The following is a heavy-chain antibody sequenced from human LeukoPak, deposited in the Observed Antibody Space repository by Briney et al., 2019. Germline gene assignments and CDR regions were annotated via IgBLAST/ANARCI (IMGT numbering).Heavy chain of an antibody. Sequence: GGSLRLSCAASGFTFSSYAMHWVRQAPGKGLEWVAVISYDGSNKYYADSVKGRFTISRDNSKNTLYLQMNSLRAEDTAVYYCARGHSGSSFDYWGQGTLVTVSS. V-gene: IGHV3-30*04. J-gene: IGHJ4*02. CDR1: GFTFSSYA. D-gene: IGHD1-26*01. CDR2: ISYDGSNK. CDR3: ARGHSGSSFDY.